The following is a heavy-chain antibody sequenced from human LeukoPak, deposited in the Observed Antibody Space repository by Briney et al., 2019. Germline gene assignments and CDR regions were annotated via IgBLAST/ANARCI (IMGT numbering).Heavy chain of an antibody. CDR2: ISGSGGGP. CDR1: GFTFSSYA. D-gene: IGHD6-19*01. Sequence: PGGSLRLSCATSGFTFSSYAMSWVRQAPGKGLEWVSAISGSGGGPYYADSVKGRFTISRENSKKMLYLQMNSLRAEDTAVYYCAKVQYSSGWLHDYWGQGTLVSVSS. V-gene: IGHV3-23*01. J-gene: IGHJ4*02. CDR3: AKVQYSSGWLHDY.